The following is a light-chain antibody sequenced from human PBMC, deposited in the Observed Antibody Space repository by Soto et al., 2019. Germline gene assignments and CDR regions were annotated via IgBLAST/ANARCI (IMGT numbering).Light chain of an antibody. CDR3: SSNTSSTTLV. CDR2: GVS. Sequence: QSALTQPASVSGSPGQSITISCTGSGSDVGGYKYVSWYQQHPGKAPKLMIYGVSSRPSGVSNRFSGSKSGNTASLTISGLQAEDEGDYYCSSNTSSTTLVFGGGTKLTVL. J-gene: IGLJ2*01. CDR1: GSDVGGYKY. V-gene: IGLV2-14*01.